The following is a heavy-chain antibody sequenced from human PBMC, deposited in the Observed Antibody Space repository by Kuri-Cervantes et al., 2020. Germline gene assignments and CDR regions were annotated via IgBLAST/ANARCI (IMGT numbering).Heavy chain of an antibody. D-gene: IGHD6-13*01. CDR1: GFTFSDYY. V-gene: IGHV3-11*01. CDR3: AKYCRYSSSWYAAHNYWYFDL. CDR2: ISSSGSTI. Sequence: GESLKISCAASGFTFSDYYMNWVRQAPGKGLEWVSYISSSGSTIYYADSVKGRFTISRDNAKNSLYLQMNSLRAEDTAVYYCAKYCRYSSSWYAAHNYWYFDLWGRGTLVTVSS. J-gene: IGHJ2*01.